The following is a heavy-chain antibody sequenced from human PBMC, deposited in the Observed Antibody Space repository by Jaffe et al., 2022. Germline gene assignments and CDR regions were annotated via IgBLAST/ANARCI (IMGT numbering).Heavy chain of an antibody. Sequence: EMKVLESGGGLVQPGGSLTLSCVASGFTFSDYAMSWVRQAPGNGLEWVSILHNDAATSYYADSVKGRYTISRDNSKNTLYLQMKSLRAEDTAVYYCAKFWGSEHYNYHMDVWGKGTTVTVSS. V-gene: IGHV3-23*01. J-gene: IGHJ6*03. CDR1: GFTFSDYA. CDR2: LHNDAATS. CDR3: AKFWGSEHYNYHMDV. D-gene: IGHD7-27*01.